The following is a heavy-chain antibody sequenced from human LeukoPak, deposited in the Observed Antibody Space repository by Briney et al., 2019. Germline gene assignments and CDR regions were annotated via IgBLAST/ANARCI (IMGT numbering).Heavy chain of an antibody. CDR1: GFTFSNYW. V-gene: IGHV3-74*03. CDR3: ARGGGGRAFDI. D-gene: IGHD3-16*01. J-gene: IGHJ3*02. Sequence: GGSLRLSCAASGFTFSNYWMYWVRQAPGKGLVYVSRVDNDGSGTTYADSVKGRFAISRDNAKNTLYLQMNSLRGEDTAVYYCARGGGGRAFDIWGPGTMVTVSS. CDR2: VDNDGSGT.